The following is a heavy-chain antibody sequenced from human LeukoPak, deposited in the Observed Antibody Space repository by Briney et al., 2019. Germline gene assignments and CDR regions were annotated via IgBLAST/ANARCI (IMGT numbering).Heavy chain of an antibody. D-gene: IGHD6-19*01. CDR2: INHSGST. CDR1: GGSFSGYY. J-gene: IGHJ5*02. Sequence: PSETLSLTCAVYGGSFSGYYWSWIRQPPGKGLEWIGEINHSGSTNYNPSLKSRVTISVDTSKNQFSLKLSSVTAADTAVYYCARAEGSGWRYNWFDPWGQGTLVTVSS. CDR3: ARAEGSGWRYNWFDP. V-gene: IGHV4-34*01.